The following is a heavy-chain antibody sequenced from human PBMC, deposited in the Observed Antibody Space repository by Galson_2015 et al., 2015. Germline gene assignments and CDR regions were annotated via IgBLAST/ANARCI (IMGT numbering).Heavy chain of an antibody. D-gene: IGHD5-24*01. V-gene: IGHV3-21*01. CDR1: GFTFSSYS. Sequence: SLRLSCAASGFTFSSYSMNWVRQAPGKGLEWVSSISSSSSYIYYADSVKGRFTTSRDNAKNSLYLQMNSLRAEDTAVYYCARAPGGRGYMDVWGKGTTVTVSS. J-gene: IGHJ6*03. CDR2: ISSSSSYI. CDR3: ARAPGGRGYMDV.